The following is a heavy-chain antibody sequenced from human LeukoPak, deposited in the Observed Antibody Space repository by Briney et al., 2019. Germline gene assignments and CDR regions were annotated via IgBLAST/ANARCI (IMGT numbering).Heavy chain of an antibody. V-gene: IGHV3-21*01. D-gene: IGHD2-15*01. Sequence: GGSLRLSCATSGFTFSDYYMNWVRQAPGKGLEWVSSISTSSSYIYYADSVKGRFTISRDNAKNSLYLQMNSLRAEDTAVYYCARDVVVEVAADSNFDYWGQGTLVTVSS. CDR2: ISTSSSYI. CDR1: GFTFSDYY. CDR3: ARDVVVEVAADSNFDY. J-gene: IGHJ4*02.